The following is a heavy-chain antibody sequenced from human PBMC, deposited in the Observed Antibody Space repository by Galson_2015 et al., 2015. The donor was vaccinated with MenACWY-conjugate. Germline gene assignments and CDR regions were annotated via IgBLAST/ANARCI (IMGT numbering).Heavy chain of an antibody. J-gene: IGHJ4*02. Sequence: SETLSLTCTVSGGSINSYYWSWIRQPPGKGLEWIGYMYYSGSANYNPSLKSRVTILVDTSKNQFSLTMTSVTAADTAVYYCARGVNLASMAGYWGQGTLVTVSS. CDR3: ARGVNLASMAGY. CDR2: MYYSGSA. V-gene: IGHV4-59*01. CDR1: GGSINSYY. D-gene: IGHD3-3*02.